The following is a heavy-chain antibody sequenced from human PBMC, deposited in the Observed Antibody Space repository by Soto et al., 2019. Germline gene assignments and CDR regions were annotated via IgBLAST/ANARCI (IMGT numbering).Heavy chain of an antibody. CDR3: AKYMTYYDILTGYMDY. CDR2: TSGSGGST. Sequence: PGGSLRLSCAASGFTFSSYAMSWVRQAPGKGLEWVSATSGSGGSTYYADSVKGRFTISRDNSKNTLYLQMNSLRAEDTAVYYCAKYMTYYDILTGYMDYWGQGTLVTVSS. V-gene: IGHV3-23*01. CDR1: GFTFSSYA. J-gene: IGHJ4*02. D-gene: IGHD3-9*01.